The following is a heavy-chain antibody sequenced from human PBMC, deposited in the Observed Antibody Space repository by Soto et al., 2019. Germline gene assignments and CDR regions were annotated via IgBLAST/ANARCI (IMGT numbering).Heavy chain of an antibody. Sequence: QVQLVESGGGLVKPGGSLRLSCAASGFTFSDYYMSWIRQAPGKGLEWVSYMSNSGSTIYYADSVKGRFTISRDNAKKSLYLQMNSLKVEDTAVYYCVRRGGCSGDACYPGDCWGQGTLVTVSS. D-gene: IGHD2-15*01. J-gene: IGHJ4*02. V-gene: IGHV3-11*01. CDR3: VRRGGCSGDACYPGDC. CDR1: GFTFSDYY. CDR2: MSNSGSTI.